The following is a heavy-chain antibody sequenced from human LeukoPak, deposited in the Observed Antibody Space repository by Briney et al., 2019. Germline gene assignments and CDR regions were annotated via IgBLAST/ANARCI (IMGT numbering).Heavy chain of an antibody. Sequence: PGGSLRLSCAASGFTFSSYAMSWVRQAPGKGLDWVSGISGSGGSTYYADSVEGRFTISRDNSKNTLYLQMNSLRAEDTAVYYCARDSCSGGGCHYWYFDLWGRGTLVTVSS. CDR2: ISGSGGST. V-gene: IGHV3-23*01. CDR3: ARDSCSGGGCHYWYFDL. J-gene: IGHJ2*01. D-gene: IGHD2-15*01. CDR1: GFTFSSYA.